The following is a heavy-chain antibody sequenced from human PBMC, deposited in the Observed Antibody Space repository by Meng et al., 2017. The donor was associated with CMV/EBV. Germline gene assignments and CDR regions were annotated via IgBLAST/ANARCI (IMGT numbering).Heavy chain of an antibody. Sequence: GESLKISCAASGFSFSSYGMSWVRQAPGKGLEWVSAISGSGGSTYYADSVKGRFTISRDNSKNTLYLQMNSLRAEDTAVYYCAKPIVVVPAAIESGFDYWGQGTLVTVSS. CDR1: GFSFSSYG. CDR3: AKPIVVVPAAIESGFDY. J-gene: IGHJ4*02. V-gene: IGHV3-23*01. CDR2: ISGSGGST. D-gene: IGHD2-2*01.